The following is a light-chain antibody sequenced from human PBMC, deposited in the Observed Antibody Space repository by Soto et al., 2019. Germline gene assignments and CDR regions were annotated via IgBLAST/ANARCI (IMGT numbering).Light chain of an antibody. CDR3: QQYDSLPT. CDR2: GAS. Sequence: DIQMTQSPSSLSASVGDRVTITCQASHDITNYLNWYQQKPGKGPRLLIYGASNLETGVPSRFSGSGFGTDFSFTICSLQPEDFATYYCQQYDSLPTFGGGTKVELK. J-gene: IGKJ4*01. CDR1: HDITNY. V-gene: IGKV1-33*01.